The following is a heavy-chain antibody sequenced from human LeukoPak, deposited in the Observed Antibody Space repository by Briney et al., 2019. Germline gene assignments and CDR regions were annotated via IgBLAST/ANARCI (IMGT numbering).Heavy chain of an antibody. J-gene: IGHJ6*03. Sequence: ASVKVSCKASGGTFSSYAISWVRQAPGQGLEWMGGIIPIFGTANYAQKFQGRVTITTDESTSTAYMELSSLRSEDTAVYYCSMGGAHYYYYYMDVWGKGTTVTVPS. CDR2: IIPIFGTA. CDR3: SMGGAHYYYYYMDV. CDR1: GGTFSSYA. V-gene: IGHV1-69*05. D-gene: IGHD1-26*01.